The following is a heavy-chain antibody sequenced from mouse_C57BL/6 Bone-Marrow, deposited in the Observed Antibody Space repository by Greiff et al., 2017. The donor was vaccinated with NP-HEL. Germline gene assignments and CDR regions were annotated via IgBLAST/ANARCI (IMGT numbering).Heavy chain of an antibody. V-gene: IGHV1-50*01. J-gene: IGHJ3*01. CDR1: GYTFTSYW. CDR2: IDPSDSYT. Sequence: QVQLQQSGAELVKPGASVKLSCKASGYTFTSYWMQWVKQRPGQGLEWIGEIDPSDSYTNYNQKFKGKATLTVDTSSSTAYMQLSSLTSEDSAVYYCVAYYSNWGFAYWGQGTLVTVSA. D-gene: IGHD2-5*01. CDR3: VAYYSNWGFAY.